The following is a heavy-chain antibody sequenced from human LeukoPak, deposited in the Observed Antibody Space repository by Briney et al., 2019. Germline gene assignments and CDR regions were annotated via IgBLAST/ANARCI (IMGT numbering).Heavy chain of an antibody. CDR2: ISTSSTYS. J-gene: IGHJ4*02. CDR1: GFTFSDYY. V-gene: IGHV3-11*06. Sequence: GGSLRLSCAASGFTFSDYYMSWIRQAPGKGLEWVSYISTSSTYSDYADSVKGRFTISRDNAKNSLYLQMNSLEAEDTAVYYCARDKRRSLGIGFDYWGPGTLVTVSS. CDR3: ARDKRRSLGIGFDY. D-gene: IGHD7-27*01.